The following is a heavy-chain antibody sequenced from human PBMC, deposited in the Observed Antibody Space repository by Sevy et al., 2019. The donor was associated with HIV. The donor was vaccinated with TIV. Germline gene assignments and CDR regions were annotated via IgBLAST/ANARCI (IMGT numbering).Heavy chain of an antibody. J-gene: IGHJ4*02. CDR1: GGSVSTDSYY. V-gene: IGHV4-61*01. CDR3: ARCRSPYGDYATGSFDY. Sequence: SETLSLTCTVSGGSVSTDSYYWSWIRQPPGKGLEWIGYLFYSWSTNYNPSLKSRVTISLDTSKNQFSLKLSSVTAADTAVYYCARCRSPYGDYATGSFDYWGQGALVTVSS. CDR2: LFYSWST. D-gene: IGHD4-17*01.